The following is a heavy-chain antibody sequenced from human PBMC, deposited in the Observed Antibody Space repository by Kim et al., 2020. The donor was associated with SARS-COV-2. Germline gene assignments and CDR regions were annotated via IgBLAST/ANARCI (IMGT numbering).Heavy chain of an antibody. CDR3: AKDPYGSGTAPNWFDP. CDR2: ISWNSGSI. D-gene: IGHD3-10*01. CDR1: GFTFDDYA. J-gene: IGHJ5*02. Sequence: GGSLRLSCAASGFTFDDYAMHWVRQAPGKGLEWVSGISWNSGSIGYADSVKGRFTISRDNAKNSLYLQMNSLRAEDTALYYCAKDPYGSGTAPNWFDPWGQGTLVTVSS. V-gene: IGHV3-9*01.